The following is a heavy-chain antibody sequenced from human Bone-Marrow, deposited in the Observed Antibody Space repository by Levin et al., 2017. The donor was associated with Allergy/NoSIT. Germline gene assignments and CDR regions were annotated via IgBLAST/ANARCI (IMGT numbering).Heavy chain of an antibody. V-gene: IGHV1-8*01. Sequence: GASVKVSCKTSGYSFTKYEIQWVRQAPGQGLEWVGWIKPETGSSRSSEQFRGRVTLTADSSKDTAYLELRRLRSEDTAVYYCARDSTVIGLNYYGLDAWGQGTTVTVSS. D-gene: IGHD2-8*02. CDR1: GYSFTKYE. J-gene: IGHJ6*02. CDR2: IKPETGSS. CDR3: ARDSTVIGLNYYGLDA.